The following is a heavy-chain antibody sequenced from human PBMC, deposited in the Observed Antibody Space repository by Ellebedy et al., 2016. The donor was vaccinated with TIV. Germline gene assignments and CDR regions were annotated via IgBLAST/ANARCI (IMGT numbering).Heavy chain of an antibody. Sequence: MPSETLSLTCTVSGVSISSYYWSWIRQPPGKGLEWIGHIYYIGTTNYNPSLKSRVTISVDTSKNQFSLKVNSVTAADTAVYYCARGKSNIYRSIVARPYDYWGQGTLVTVSS. V-gene: IGHV4-59*12. CDR2: IYYIGTT. CDR1: GVSISSYY. D-gene: IGHD6-6*01. CDR3: ARGKSNIYRSIVARPYDY. J-gene: IGHJ4*02.